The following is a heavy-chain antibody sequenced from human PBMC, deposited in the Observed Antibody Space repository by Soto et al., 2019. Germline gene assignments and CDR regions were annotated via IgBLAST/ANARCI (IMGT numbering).Heavy chain of an antibody. CDR1: GFTFTSFS. Sequence: GGSLRLSCVASGFTFTSFSMSWVRQSPEKGLEWVSTISGSGLSTYSADFVKGRFTISRDNSKNTLYLQMGSLRADDTAVYYCAPPPGYNYTWGTLGYWGQGTQVTVSS. CDR3: APPPGYNYTWGTLGY. CDR2: ISGSGLST. V-gene: IGHV3-23*01. D-gene: IGHD3-16*01. J-gene: IGHJ4*02.